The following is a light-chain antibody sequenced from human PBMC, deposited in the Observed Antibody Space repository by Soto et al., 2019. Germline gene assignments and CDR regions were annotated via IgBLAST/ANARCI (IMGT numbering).Light chain of an antibody. Sequence: EIVLTQSPGPLSLSPGERATLSCRSSESVASSYLAWYQQKPGQAPRLLIYGASSRATGIPDRFSGRGSGTDFTLTISRLEPEDFAVYYCQQYGSSPWAFGPGTKVDIK. J-gene: IGKJ1*01. CDR3: QQYGSSPWA. CDR2: GAS. CDR1: ESVASSY. V-gene: IGKV3-20*01.